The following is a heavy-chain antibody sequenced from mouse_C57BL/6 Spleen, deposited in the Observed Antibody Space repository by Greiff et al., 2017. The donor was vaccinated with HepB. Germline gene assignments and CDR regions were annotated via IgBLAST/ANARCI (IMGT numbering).Heavy chain of an antibody. Sequence: EVKVVESGGGLVQPGGSMKLSCVASGFTFSNYWMNWVRQSPEKGLEWVAQIRVKYDNYATHYAESVKGRFTISRDDSKSSVYLQMNNLRAEDTEIYYCTALRYYYGSSYNYAMDYWGHGASVTASS. CDR3: TALRYYYGSSYNYAMDY. J-gene: IGHJ4*01. V-gene: IGHV6-3*01. D-gene: IGHD1-1*01. CDR1: GFTFSNYW. CDR2: IRVKYDNYAT.